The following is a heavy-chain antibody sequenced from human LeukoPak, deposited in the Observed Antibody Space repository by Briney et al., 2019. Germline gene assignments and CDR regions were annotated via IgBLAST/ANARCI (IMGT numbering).Heavy chain of an antibody. Sequence: VASVKVSCKVSGSTLTELSMHWVRQAPGEGLEWMGGFDPEDGEAIYAQKFQGRVTMTRDTSISTAYMELSRLRSDDTAVYYCARDGRYCSSTSCWGYYYYYMDVWGKGTTVTVSS. V-gene: IGHV1-24*01. CDR1: GSTLTELS. D-gene: IGHD2-2*01. CDR2: FDPEDGEA. J-gene: IGHJ6*03. CDR3: ARDGRYCSSTSCWGYYYYYMDV.